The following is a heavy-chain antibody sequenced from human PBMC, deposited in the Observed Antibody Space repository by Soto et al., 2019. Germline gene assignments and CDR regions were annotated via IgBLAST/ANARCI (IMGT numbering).Heavy chain of an antibody. J-gene: IGHJ4*02. D-gene: IGHD3-3*01. V-gene: IGHV2-5*02. CDR3: AHTKSVGVVNIWMFDYFDY. Sequence: SGPTLVKPTQTLTLTCTFSGFSLSTSGVGVGWIRQPPGKALEWLALIYWDDDKRYSPSLKSRLTITKDTSKNQVVLTMTNMDPVDTATYYCAHTKSVGVVNIWMFDYFDYWGQGTLVTVSS. CDR1: GFSLSTSGVG. CDR2: IYWDDDK.